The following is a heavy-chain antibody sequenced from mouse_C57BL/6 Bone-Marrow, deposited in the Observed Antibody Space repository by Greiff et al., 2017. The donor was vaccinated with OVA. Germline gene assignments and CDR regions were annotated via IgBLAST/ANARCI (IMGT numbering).Heavy chain of an antibody. Sequence: EVQLVESGPELVKPGASVKIPCKASGYTFTDYNMDWVKQSHGKSLEWIGDINPNNGGTIYNQKFKGKATLTVDKSSSTAYMELRSLTSEDTAVYYCARSLGHYFDVWGTGTTVTVSS. J-gene: IGHJ1*03. CDR3: ARSLGHYFDV. V-gene: IGHV1-18*01. D-gene: IGHD4-1*01. CDR2: INPNNGGT. CDR1: GYTFTDYN.